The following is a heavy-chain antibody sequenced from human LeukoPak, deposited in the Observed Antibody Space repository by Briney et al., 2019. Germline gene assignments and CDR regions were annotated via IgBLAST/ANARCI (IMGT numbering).Heavy chain of an antibody. CDR2: SSAYIGNT. CDR1: GYTFTSYG. CDR3: ARDLPPFIVGATYDY. Sequence: ASVKVSCKASGYTFTSYGISWVRQAPGQGLEWVGWSSAYIGNTNYAQKLQGRVTMTTDTSTSTAYMELRSLRSDDTAVYYCARDLPPFIVGATYDYWGQGTLVPVSS. J-gene: IGHJ4*02. V-gene: IGHV1-18*01. D-gene: IGHD1-26*01.